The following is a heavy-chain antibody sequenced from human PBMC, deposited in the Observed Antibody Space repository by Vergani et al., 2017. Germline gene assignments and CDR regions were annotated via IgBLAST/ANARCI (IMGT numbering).Heavy chain of an antibody. J-gene: IGHJ5*02. CDR2: IVHSGST. CDR3: ATTSGYGEATGWFDP. V-gene: IGHV4-34*12. CDR1: GGSFSGYY. Sequence: QVQLQQWGAGLLQPSETLSLTCAVYGGSFSGYYWSWIRQPPGKGLAWIGAIVHSGSTTHNPSLKRRVTISVDTPKNQFSLKLSSVTAADTAVYYCATTSGYGEATGWFDPWGQGTLVTVSS. D-gene: IGHD4-17*01.